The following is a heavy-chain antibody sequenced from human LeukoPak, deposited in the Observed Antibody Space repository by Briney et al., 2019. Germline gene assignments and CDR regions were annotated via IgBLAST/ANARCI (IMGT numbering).Heavy chain of an antibody. J-gene: IGHJ4*02. CDR3: TTDNNRITIVYFDY. Sequence: PGGSLRLSCAASGFTFSNAWMSWVRQAPGKGLEWVGRNKSKTDGGKTDYAAPVKGRFTISRDDSKNTLYLQMNSLKTEDTAVYYCTTDNNRITIVYFDYWGQGTLVTVSS. CDR1: GFTFSNAW. D-gene: IGHD3-10*01. V-gene: IGHV3-15*01. CDR2: NKSKTDGGKT.